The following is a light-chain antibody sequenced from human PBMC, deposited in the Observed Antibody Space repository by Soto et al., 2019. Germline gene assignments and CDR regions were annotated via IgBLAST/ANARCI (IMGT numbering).Light chain of an antibody. CDR2: GNI. Sequence: QPVLTQPPSVSGAPGQRVTISCTGSSSNIGAGYVVHWYQQLPGTAPKLLIYGNINRPSGVPDRFSGSRSGTSASLAITGLQAEDEADYYCQSYDSSLSGWVFGGGTKLTVL. J-gene: IGLJ3*02. CDR1: SSNIGAGYV. V-gene: IGLV1-40*01. CDR3: QSYDSSLSGWV.